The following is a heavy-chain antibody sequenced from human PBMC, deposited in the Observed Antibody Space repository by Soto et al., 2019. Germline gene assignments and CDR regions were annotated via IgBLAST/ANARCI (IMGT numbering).Heavy chain of an antibody. Sequence: PSETLSLTCTVSGGSVRSYYWSWIRQPPGKGLEWIGYIYYSGSTNYNPSLKSRVTISVDTSKNQFSLKLSSVTAADTAVYYCARRQGSSSAWDWFDPWGQGTLVTVSS. V-gene: IGHV4-59*08. CDR2: IYYSGST. CDR3: ARRQGSSSAWDWFDP. J-gene: IGHJ5*02. D-gene: IGHD6-6*01. CDR1: GGSVRSYY.